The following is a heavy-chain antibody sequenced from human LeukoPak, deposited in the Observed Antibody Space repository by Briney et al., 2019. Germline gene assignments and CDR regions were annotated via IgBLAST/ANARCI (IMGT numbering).Heavy chain of an antibody. D-gene: IGHD6-13*01. CDR2: IKQDGSEK. J-gene: IGHJ4*02. CDR1: GFTFSSYW. V-gene: IGHV3-7*01. Sequence: GGSLRLSCAASGFTFSSYWMSWVRQAPGKGLEWVANIKQDGSEKYYVDSVKGRFTISRDNAKNSLYLQMNSLRAEDTAVYYCARDLQQLPNVPDYWGQGTLVTVSS. CDR3: ARDLQQLPNVPDY.